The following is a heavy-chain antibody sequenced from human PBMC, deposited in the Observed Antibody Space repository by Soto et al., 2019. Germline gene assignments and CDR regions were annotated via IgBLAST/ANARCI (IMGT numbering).Heavy chain of an antibody. D-gene: IGHD3-10*01. V-gene: IGHV3-74*01. Sequence: EVQLVESGGGLVQPGGSLRLSCAASGFTLSGRSMHWVRQAPGKGLVWVSGIDNAGTDSTYADSVKGRFTSSRDKANNMLYLQMNSLRVEDTAVYYCARGWFGPDVWGKGTTVTVSS. J-gene: IGHJ6*04. CDR3: ARGWFGPDV. CDR2: IDNAGTDS. CDR1: GFTLSGRS.